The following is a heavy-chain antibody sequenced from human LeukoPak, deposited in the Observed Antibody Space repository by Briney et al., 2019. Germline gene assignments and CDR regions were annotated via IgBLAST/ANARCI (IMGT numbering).Heavy chain of an antibody. CDR2: ISYDGSNK. J-gene: IGHJ4*02. CDR3: ARGGGYDFWSGYYRSSHYFDY. D-gene: IGHD3-3*01. CDR1: GFTFSSYG. V-gene: IGHV3-30*03. Sequence: GGSLRLSCAASGFTFSSYGMHWVRQAPGKGLEWVAVISYDGSNKYYADSEKGRFTISRDNSKNTLYLQMNSLRAEDTAVYYCARGGGYDFWSGYYRSSHYFDYWGQGTLVTVSS.